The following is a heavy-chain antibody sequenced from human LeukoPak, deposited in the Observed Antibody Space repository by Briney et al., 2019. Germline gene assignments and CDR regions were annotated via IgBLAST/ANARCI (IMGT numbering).Heavy chain of an antibody. CDR1: GFTFSTYG. D-gene: IGHD5-24*01. Sequence: PGGSLRLSCAASGFTFSTYGMHWVRQAPGKGLEWVAFIRYDAKQIYYVDSVKGRFTISRDISKNTLYLQMNSLRAEDTAVYCCAKDFGQVATIPFFDFWGQGTLVTVSS. V-gene: IGHV3-30*02. CDR2: IRYDAKQI. J-gene: IGHJ4*02. CDR3: AKDFGQVATIPFFDF.